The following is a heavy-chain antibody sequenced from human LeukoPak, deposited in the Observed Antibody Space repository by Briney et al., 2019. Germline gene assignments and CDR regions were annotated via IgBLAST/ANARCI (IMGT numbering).Heavy chain of an antibody. V-gene: IGHV1-8*03. CDR3: ARAEYYDFWSGYYWGSWFDP. CDR2: MNPNSGNT. CDR1: GYTFTSYD. D-gene: IGHD3-3*01. Sequence: ASVKVSCKASGYTFTSYDINWVRQATGQGLEWMGWMNPNSGNTGYAQKFQGRVTITRNTSISTAYMELSSLRSEDTAVYYCARAEYYDFWSGYYWGSWFDPWGQGTLVTVSS. J-gene: IGHJ5*02.